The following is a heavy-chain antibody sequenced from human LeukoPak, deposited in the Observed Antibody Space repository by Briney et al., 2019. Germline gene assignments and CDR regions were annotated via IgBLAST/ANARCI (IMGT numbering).Heavy chain of an antibody. D-gene: IGHD6-19*01. CDR1: GYSFTSYW. CDR2: IYPGDSDT. Sequence: GESLKISCKGSGYSFTSYWIGWVRQMPGKGLEWMGIIYPGDSDTRYSPSFQGQVTISADKSVSTAYLQWSSLKASDTAMYYCARGMRYSSGWYVGPASASDAFDIWGQGTMVTVSS. V-gene: IGHV5-51*01. J-gene: IGHJ3*02. CDR3: ARGMRYSSGWYVGPASASDAFDI.